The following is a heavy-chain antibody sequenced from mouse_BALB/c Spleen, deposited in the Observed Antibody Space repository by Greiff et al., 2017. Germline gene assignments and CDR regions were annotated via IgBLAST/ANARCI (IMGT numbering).Heavy chain of an antibody. D-gene: IGHD2-1*01. Sequence: EVQVVESGGGLVQPGGSRKLSCAASGFTFSSFGMHWVRQAPEKGLEWVAYISSGSSTIYYADTVKGRFTISRDNPKNTLFLQMTSLRSEDTAMYYCATYGNYPYYAMDYWGQGTSVTVSS. CDR3: ATYGNYPYYAMDY. CDR1: GFTFSSFG. CDR2: ISSGSSTI. V-gene: IGHV5-17*02. J-gene: IGHJ4*01.